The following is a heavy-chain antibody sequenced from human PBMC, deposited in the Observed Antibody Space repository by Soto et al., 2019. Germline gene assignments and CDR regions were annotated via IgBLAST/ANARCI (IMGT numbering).Heavy chain of an antibody. J-gene: IGHJ5*02. CDR1: GGSISSYY. CDR2: IYYSGST. Sequence: QVQLQESGPGLVKPSETLSLTCTVSGGSISSYYWSWIRQPPGKGLEWIGYIYYSGSTNYNPSLKSRVTISVDTSKNQFSLKLSSVTAADTAVYYCARGPIGIVVAYGGRFDPWGQGTLVTVSS. V-gene: IGHV4-59*01. D-gene: IGHD3-22*01. CDR3: ARGPIGIVVAYGGRFDP.